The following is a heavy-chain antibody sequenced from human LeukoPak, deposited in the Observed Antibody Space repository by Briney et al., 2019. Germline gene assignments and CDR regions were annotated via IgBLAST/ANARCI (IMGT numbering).Heavy chain of an antibody. CDR2: IYYSGST. Sequence: PSETLSLTCAVYGGSFSGYYWSWIRQPPGKGLEWIGYIYYSGSTYYNPSLKSRVTISVDTSKNQFSLKLSSVTAADTAVYYCAREHSYGHFDYWGQGTLVTVSS. CDR3: AREHSYGHFDY. CDR1: GGSFSGYY. D-gene: IGHD5-18*01. V-gene: IGHV4-30-4*08. J-gene: IGHJ4*02.